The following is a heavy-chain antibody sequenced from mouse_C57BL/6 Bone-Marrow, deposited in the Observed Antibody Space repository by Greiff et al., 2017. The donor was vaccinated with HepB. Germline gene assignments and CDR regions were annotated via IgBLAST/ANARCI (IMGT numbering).Heavy chain of an antibody. CDR1: GFTFSDYY. CDR2: ISNGGGST. Sequence: EVKLMESGGGLVQPGGSLKLSCAASGFTFSDYYMYWVRQTPEKRLEWVAYISNGGGSTYYPDTVKGRCTISRDNAKNTLYLQMSRLKSEDTAMYYCARRGELYYFDYWGQGTTLTVSS. J-gene: IGHJ2*01. V-gene: IGHV5-12*01. CDR3: ARRGELYYFDY.